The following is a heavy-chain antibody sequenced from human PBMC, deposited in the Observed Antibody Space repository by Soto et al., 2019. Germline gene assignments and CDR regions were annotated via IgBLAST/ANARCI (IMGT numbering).Heavy chain of an antibody. Sequence: QVQLVESGGGVVQPGRSLRLSCAASGFTFSSYGMYWVRQAPGKGLQWVAVISYDGNNKYYADSVKGRFTISRDNSKNTLYLQMNSLRAEDTAVYYCAKSVYNWNDGFFDYWGQGTLVTVSS. V-gene: IGHV3-30*18. D-gene: IGHD1-1*01. CDR2: ISYDGNNK. CDR1: GFTFSSYG. CDR3: AKSVYNWNDGFFDY. J-gene: IGHJ4*02.